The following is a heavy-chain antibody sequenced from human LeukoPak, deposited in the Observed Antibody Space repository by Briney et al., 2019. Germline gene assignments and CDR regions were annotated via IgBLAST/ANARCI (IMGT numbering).Heavy chain of an antibody. Sequence: GGSLRLSCAASGFTVHSNYMSWVRQAPGKGLEWVSVIDRSGVTHYADSVKGRFTISRDNSKNTLYLQMNSLRAEDTGVYFCARRDIVVVVSASDYWGQGTLVTVSS. CDR3: ARRDIVVVVSASDY. D-gene: IGHD2-15*01. V-gene: IGHV3-53*01. J-gene: IGHJ4*02. CDR2: IDRSGVT. CDR1: GFTVHSNY.